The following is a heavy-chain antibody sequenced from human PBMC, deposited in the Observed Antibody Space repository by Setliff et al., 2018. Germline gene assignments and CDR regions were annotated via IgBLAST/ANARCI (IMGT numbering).Heavy chain of an antibody. D-gene: IGHD1-1*01. V-gene: IGHV4-34*01. CDR3: ARESAGDESVRHLYYTDV. CDR1: GDSFSDYY. CDR2: INHRGST. J-gene: IGHJ6*03. Sequence: SETLSLTCAVYGDSFSDYYWSWIRQPPGKGLEWIEEINHRGSTNYSPSLKSRVTISMDTSKNQFSLGLTSVTAADTAVYYCARESAGDESVRHLYYTDVWSRGTTVTVSS.